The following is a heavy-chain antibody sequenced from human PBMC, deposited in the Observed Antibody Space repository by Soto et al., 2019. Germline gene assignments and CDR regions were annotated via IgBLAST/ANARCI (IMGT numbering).Heavy chain of an antibody. V-gene: IGHV3-11*04. Sequence: PGGSLRLSCAASGFTFSDYYMSWIRQAPGKGLEWVSYISSSGASIYYADSVKGRFTISRDNSKSTLYLQMNSLRAEDTAVYYCARVPYCSSSGCYSWFDPWGQGTLVTVSS. CDR3: ARVPYCSSSGCYSWFDP. CDR2: ISSSGASI. J-gene: IGHJ5*02. CDR1: GFTFSDYY. D-gene: IGHD2-2*01.